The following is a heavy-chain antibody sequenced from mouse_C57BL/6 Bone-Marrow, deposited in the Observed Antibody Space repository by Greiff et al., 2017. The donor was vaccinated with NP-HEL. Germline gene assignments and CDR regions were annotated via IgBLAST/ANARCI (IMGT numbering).Heavy chain of an antibody. J-gene: IGHJ3*01. Sequence: QLQLKESGPELVKPGASVKISCKASGYAFSSSWMNWVKQRPGKGLEWIGRIYPGDGDTNYNGKFKGKATLTADKSSSTAYMQLSSLTSEDSAVYYCVRRIYSSSLLAYWGKGTLVTVSA. D-gene: IGHD1-1*01. CDR3: VRRIYSSSLLAY. V-gene: IGHV1-82*01. CDR1: GYAFSSSW. CDR2: IYPGDGDT.